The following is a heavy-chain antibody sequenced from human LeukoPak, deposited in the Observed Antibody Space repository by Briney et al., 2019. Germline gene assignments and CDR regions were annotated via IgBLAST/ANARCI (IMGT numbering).Heavy chain of an antibody. Sequence: ASVKVSCKASGYTFTSYDINWVRQATGQGLEWMGWMNPNSGNTAYAQNFQGRVTITRNTSISTAYMELSSLRSEDTAVYYCAREDYHDSGSNDYWGQGTLVTVSS. V-gene: IGHV1-8*03. CDR2: MNPNSGNT. CDR1: GYTFTSYD. CDR3: AREDYHDSGSNDY. D-gene: IGHD3-22*01. J-gene: IGHJ4*02.